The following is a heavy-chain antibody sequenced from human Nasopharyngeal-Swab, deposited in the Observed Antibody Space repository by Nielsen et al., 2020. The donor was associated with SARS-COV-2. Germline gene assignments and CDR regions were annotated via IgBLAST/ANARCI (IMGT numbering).Heavy chain of an antibody. D-gene: IGHD6-13*01. CDR2: IYYSGTT. Sequence: GSLRLSRAVSGDSISTGRYSWDWIRQPPGKGLEWIGSIYYSGTTYYNPSLKSRVTISVDTSKNQFSLKLNSATAADTAVYYCARWSSWYNWLDPWGQGTQVIVSS. J-gene: IGHJ5*02. CDR3: ARWSSWYNWLDP. V-gene: IGHV4-39*01. CDR1: GDSISTGRYS.